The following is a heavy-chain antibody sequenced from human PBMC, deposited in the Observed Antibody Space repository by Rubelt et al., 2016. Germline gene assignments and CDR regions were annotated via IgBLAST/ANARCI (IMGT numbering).Heavy chain of an antibody. J-gene: IGHJ3*02. CDR3: ARGARRYSMDPRNAFDI. CDR1: GYTFTSYG. Sequence: QVQLVQSGAEVKKPGASVKVSCKASGYTFTSYGISWVRQAPGQGLEWMGWISAYNGNTNYAQKSQGRVSRTTGTPTSTAYMELRGLRADETAVDYWARGARRYSMDPRNAFDIWGQGTMVTVSS. D-gene: IGHD4-11*01. V-gene: IGHV1-18*01. CDR2: ISAYNGNT.